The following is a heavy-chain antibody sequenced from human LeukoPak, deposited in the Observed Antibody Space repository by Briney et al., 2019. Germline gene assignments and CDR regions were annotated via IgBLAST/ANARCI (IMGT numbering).Heavy chain of an antibody. Sequence: ASVKVSCKASGYTFTSYGISWVRQAPGQGLEWMGWISAYNGNTNYAQKLQGRVTITTDESTGTAYMELSSLRSEDTAVYYCARDTLWGDYVGFDYWGQGTLVTVSS. CDR1: GYTFTSYG. CDR3: ARDTLWGDYVGFDY. J-gene: IGHJ4*02. CDR2: ISAYNGNT. V-gene: IGHV1-18*01. D-gene: IGHD4-17*01.